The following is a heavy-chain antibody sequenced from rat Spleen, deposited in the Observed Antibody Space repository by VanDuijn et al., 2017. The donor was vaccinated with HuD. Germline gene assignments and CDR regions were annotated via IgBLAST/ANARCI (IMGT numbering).Heavy chain of an antibody. J-gene: IGHJ3*01. CDR1: GFTFNDYN. D-gene: IGHD1-11*01. Sequence: EVQLVESGGDLVQPGRSLKLSCEASGFTFNDYNMAWVRQAPEKGLEWVATITYDGSGTYYRDSVKGRFTISRDNAKSTLFRQMDSLRSEDTATYYCARPNYGYPFAYWGQGTLVTVSS. V-gene: IGHV5-7*01. CDR3: ARPNYGYPFAY. CDR2: ITYDGSGT.